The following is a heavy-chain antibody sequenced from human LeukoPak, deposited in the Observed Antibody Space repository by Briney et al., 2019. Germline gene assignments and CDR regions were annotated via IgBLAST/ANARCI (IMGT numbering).Heavy chain of an antibody. V-gene: IGHV3-23*01. CDR3: AKVESDYSGSYHFDY. D-gene: IGHD1-26*01. J-gene: IGHJ4*02. CDR2: ISGSGGST. Sequence: GGSLRLSCAASGFTFSSYAMSWVRQAPGKGLEWVSAISGSGGSTYYADSVRGRFTISRDNSKNTLYLQMNSLRAEDTAVYYCAKVESDYSGSYHFDYWGQGTLVTVSS. CDR1: GFTFSSYA.